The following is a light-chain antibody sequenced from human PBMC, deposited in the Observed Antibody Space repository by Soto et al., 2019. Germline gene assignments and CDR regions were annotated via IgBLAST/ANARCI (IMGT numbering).Light chain of an antibody. CDR2: DAS. CDR3: QQRSNWPPVVT. CDR1: QSVSSY. J-gene: IGKJ1*01. Sequence: EIALTQSPATLSLSPGERATLSCRASQSVSSYLAWYQQKPGQAPRLLIYDASNRATGIPARFSGSGSGTDLTLTISSLEPEDFAVYYCQQRSNWPPVVTFGQGTKVEIK. V-gene: IGKV3-11*01.